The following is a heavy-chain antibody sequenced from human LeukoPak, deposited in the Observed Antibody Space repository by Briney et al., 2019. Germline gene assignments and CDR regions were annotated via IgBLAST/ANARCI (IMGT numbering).Heavy chain of an antibody. CDR2: TFYRSKWYN. J-gene: IGHJ2*01. CDR1: GDSVSSNSAA. CDR3: ARGKWELLSHYWCFDL. D-gene: IGHD1-26*01. V-gene: IGHV6-1*01. Sequence: SQTLSLTCAISGDSVSSNSAAWNWIRQSPSRGLEWLGRTFYRSKWYNDYAVSVKSRITINPDTSKNQFSLQLNSVTPEDTAVYYCARGKWELLSHYWCFDLWGRGTLVTVSS.